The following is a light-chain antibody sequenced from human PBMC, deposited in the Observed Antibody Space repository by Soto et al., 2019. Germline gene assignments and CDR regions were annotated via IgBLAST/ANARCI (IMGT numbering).Light chain of an antibody. CDR2: GNT. V-gene: IGLV1-40*01. J-gene: IGLJ3*02. CDR3: HSYDSTLSGSA. Sequence: QSVLTQPPSVSGAPGQRVTISCTGSSSNIGAGYDVQWYQQVPGAAPKVLIYGNTNRPSGVPDRFSGSRSGTSASLAIAGLHAEDDGVYYCHSYDSTLSGSAFGGGTKLTVL. CDR1: SSNIGAGYD.